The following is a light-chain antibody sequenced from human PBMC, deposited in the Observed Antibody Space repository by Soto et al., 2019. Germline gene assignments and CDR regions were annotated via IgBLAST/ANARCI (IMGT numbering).Light chain of an antibody. V-gene: IGLV2-8*01. CDR2: EVT. CDR3: SSYAGSTHLV. Sequence: QSALTQPPSASGSPGQSVTISCTGTSSDVGGYNYVSWYQQHPGKAPRLVIFEVTKRPSGVPDRFSGSKSGNTAALTVSGLQAEEEADYYCSSYAGSTHLVFGGGTKLTVL. CDR1: SSDVGGYNY. J-gene: IGLJ2*01.